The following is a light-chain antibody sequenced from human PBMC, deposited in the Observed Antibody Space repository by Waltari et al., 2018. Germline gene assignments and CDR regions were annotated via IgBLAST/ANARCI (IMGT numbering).Light chain of an antibody. CDR3: QVWDGRSDRPV. V-gene: IGLV3-21*02. J-gene: IGLJ3*02. Sequence: SYVLTQPPSVSVAPGETATITCGGENIGSKSVHWYQQKPGQAPVLVVPDAIDRPSGIPEGFSGSNGKPATLTLSRVEAGDEADYFCQVWDGRSDRPVFGGGTKLTVL. CDR2: DAI. CDR1: NIGSKS.